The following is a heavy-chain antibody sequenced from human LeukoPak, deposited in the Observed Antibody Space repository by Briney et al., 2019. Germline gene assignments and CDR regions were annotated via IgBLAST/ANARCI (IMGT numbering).Heavy chain of an antibody. CDR3: ARAPRDGYDLY. V-gene: IGHV1-69*05. Sequence: ASVKVSCKASGGTFSSYAISWVRQAPGQGLEWMGGVIPIFGTANYAQKFQGRVMITTEESTSTGYMELSSLRSEDTAVYYCARAPRDGYDLYWGQETLVTVPS. CDR2: VIPIFGTA. CDR1: GGTFSSYA. D-gene: IGHD5-24*01. J-gene: IGHJ4*02.